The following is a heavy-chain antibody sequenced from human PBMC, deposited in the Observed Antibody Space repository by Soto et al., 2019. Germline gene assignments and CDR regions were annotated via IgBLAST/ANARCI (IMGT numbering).Heavy chain of an antibody. Sequence: PSETLSLTCAVYGGSFSGYYWSWIRQPPGKGLEWIGEINHSGSTNYNPSLKSRVTISVDTSKNQFSLKLSSVTAADTAVYYCARRRFRGVIRYYFDYWGHGTLVTVSS. D-gene: IGHD3-10*01. CDR3: ARRRFRGVIRYYFDY. J-gene: IGHJ4*01. CDR2: INHSGST. V-gene: IGHV4-34*01. CDR1: GGSFSGYY.